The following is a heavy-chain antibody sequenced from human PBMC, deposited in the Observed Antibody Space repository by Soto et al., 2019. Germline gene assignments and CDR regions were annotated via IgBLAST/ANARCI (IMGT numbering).Heavy chain of an antibody. V-gene: IGHV1-69*01. CDR3: ARVGHITNYGMAV. D-gene: IGHD1-26*01. CDR2: IIPFFGTS. CDR1: GCTFSSYP. Sequence: QVQLVQSGAEVKQPGSSVKVSCEASGCTFSSYPINWGRQAPGQGLEWMGGIIPFFGTSNYAQKFQGRVTITADDSTSTAYMELRSLRSEDTAVYYCARVGHITNYGMAVWGQGTTVTVSS. J-gene: IGHJ6*02.